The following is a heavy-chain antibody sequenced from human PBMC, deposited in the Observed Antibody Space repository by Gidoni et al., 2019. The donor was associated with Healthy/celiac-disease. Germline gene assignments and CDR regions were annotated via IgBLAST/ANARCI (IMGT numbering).Heavy chain of an antibody. Sequence: QVQLVESGGGVVQPGGSLRLSCAASGFTFSSYGMHWVRQAPGKGLEWVAFLRYDGSSKYYADSVKGRFTIYRDNSKNTLYLQMNSLRAEDTAVYYCAKVETNGAFDIWGQGTMVTVSS. CDR1: GFTFSSYG. CDR2: LRYDGSSK. V-gene: IGHV3-30*02. CDR3: AKVETNGAFDI. J-gene: IGHJ3*02. D-gene: IGHD1-1*01.